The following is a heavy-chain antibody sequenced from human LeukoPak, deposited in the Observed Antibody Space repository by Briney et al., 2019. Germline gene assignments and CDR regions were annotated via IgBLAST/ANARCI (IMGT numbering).Heavy chain of an antibody. CDR1: GGSISSSSYY. V-gene: IGHV4-39*07. J-gene: IGHJ3*02. D-gene: IGHD3-16*01. Sequence: KPSETLSLTCTVSGGSISSSSYYWGWIRQPPGKGLEWIGSIYYSGSTYYNPSLKSRVTISVDTSKNQFSLRLRSVTAADTAVYYCARGLVWRFLLDSRRDSFDIWGQGTTITVSS. CDR3: ARGLVWRFLLDSRRDSFDI. CDR2: IYYSGST.